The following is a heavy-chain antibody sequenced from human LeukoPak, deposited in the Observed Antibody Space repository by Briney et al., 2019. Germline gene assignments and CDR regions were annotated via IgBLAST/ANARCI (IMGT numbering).Heavy chain of an antibody. CDR2: NSSSSSYI. V-gene: IGHV3-21*01. CDR3: AREGPSIAVAAGDY. D-gene: IGHD6-19*01. Sequence: KTGGSLRLSCAASGFTFSSYSMNGVRQAPGKGLEWVSSNSSSSSYIYYADSVKGRITISRDNAKNSLYLQMNSLRAEDTAVYYCAREGPSIAVAAGDYWGQGTLVTVSS. J-gene: IGHJ4*02. CDR1: GFTFSSYS.